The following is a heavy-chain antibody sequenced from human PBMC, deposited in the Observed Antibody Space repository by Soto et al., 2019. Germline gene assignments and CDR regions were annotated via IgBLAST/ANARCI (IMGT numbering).Heavy chain of an antibody. D-gene: IGHD2-15*01. V-gene: IGHV3-74*01. CDR1: GFTFSSYW. Sequence: EVQLVESGGGLVQPGGSLRLSCAASGFTFSSYWMHWVRQAPGKGLVWVSRINSDGSSTSYADSVKGRFTISRDNAKNMLYLQMNSLRAEDTAVYYCVRTSLVVAAATREDYCGQGTLVTVSS. CDR3: VRTSLVVAAATREDY. CDR2: INSDGSST. J-gene: IGHJ4*02.